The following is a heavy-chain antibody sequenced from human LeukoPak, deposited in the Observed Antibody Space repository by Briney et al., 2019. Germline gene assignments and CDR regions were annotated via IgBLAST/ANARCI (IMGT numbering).Heavy chain of an antibody. CDR3: AKDIGSGWFYGMDV. V-gene: IGHV3-9*01. Sequence: PGRSLRLSCAASGFTFDDYAMHWVRQAPWKGLEWVSGISWNSGSIGYADSVKGRFTISRDNAKNSLYLQMNSLRAEDTALYYCAKDIGSGWFYGMDVWGQGTTVTVSS. CDR1: GFTFDDYA. J-gene: IGHJ6*02. CDR2: ISWNSGSI. D-gene: IGHD6-19*01.